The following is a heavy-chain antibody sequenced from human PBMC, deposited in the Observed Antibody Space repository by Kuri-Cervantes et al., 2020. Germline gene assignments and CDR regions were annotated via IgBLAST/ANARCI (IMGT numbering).Heavy chain of an antibody. CDR3: ARGYYDILTGYHKLSYYFDY. D-gene: IGHD3-9*01. V-gene: IGHV6-1*01. CDR2: TYYRYKWYN. Sequence: SQNLSLTCAISGDSGSCNSAAWNWIRQSPSRGLEWLGRTYYRYKWYNDYAVSVKSRITINPDTSKNQFSLQVNSVTTEDTLVYYCARGYYDILTGYHKLSYYFDYWGQGTLVTVSS. CDR1: GDSGSCNSAA. J-gene: IGHJ4*02.